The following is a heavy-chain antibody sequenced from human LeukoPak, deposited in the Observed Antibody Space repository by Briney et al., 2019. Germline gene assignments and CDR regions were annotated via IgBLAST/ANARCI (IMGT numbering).Heavy chain of an antibody. Sequence: PSETLSLTCTVSGGSISSYYWNWIRQPPAKGLEWIGYIYYSGSTNYNPSLKSRVTISVDTSKNQFSLKLSSVTAADTAVYYCARTLLPNWFDPWGQGTLVTVSS. CDR2: IYYSGST. CDR1: GGSISSYY. J-gene: IGHJ5*02. CDR3: ARTLLPNWFDP. V-gene: IGHV4-59*01. D-gene: IGHD2-15*01.